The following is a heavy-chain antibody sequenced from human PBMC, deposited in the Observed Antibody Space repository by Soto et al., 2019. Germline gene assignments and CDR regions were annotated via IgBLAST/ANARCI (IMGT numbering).Heavy chain of an antibody. CDR1: GYTFTSYD. J-gene: IGHJ3*02. D-gene: IGHD3-22*01. V-gene: IGHV1-8*01. CDR2: MNPNSGNT. Sequence: ASVKVSCKASGYTFTSYDINWVRQATGQGLEWMGWMNPNSGNTGYAQKFQGRVTMTRNTSISTAYMELSSLRSEDTAVYYCARGMGGGVRGYYGGGIDAFDIWGQGTMVTVSS. CDR3: ARGMGGGVRGYYGGGIDAFDI.